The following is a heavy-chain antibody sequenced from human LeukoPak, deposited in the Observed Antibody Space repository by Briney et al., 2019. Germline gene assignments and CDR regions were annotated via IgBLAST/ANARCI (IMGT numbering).Heavy chain of an antibody. D-gene: IGHD3-10*01. V-gene: IGHV5-51*01. CDR1: GYSFSSYW. Sequence: GESLKISCKGSGYSFSSYWIAWVRQMPGKGLEWMGIIYPGGSDTRYSPSFEGQVTISADKSISTAYLQWRSLKASDTAMYYCARQHGSGSYYSRAIDYWGQGTLVTVSS. J-gene: IGHJ4*02. CDR2: IYPGGSDT. CDR3: ARQHGSGSYYSRAIDY.